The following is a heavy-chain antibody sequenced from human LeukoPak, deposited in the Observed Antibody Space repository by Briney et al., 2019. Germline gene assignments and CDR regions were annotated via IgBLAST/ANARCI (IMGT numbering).Heavy chain of an antibody. J-gene: IGHJ5*02. CDR1: GGSISSYY. Sequence: SKTLSLTCTVSGGSISSYYWSWIRQPPGKGLEWIGYIYYSGSTNYNPSLKSRVTISVDTSKNQFSLKLSSVTAADTAVYYCARGRGFGGGSSGWYNNWFDPWGQGTLVTVSS. CDR3: ARGRGFGGGSSGWYNNWFDP. V-gene: IGHV4-59*01. D-gene: IGHD6-19*01. CDR2: IYYSGST.